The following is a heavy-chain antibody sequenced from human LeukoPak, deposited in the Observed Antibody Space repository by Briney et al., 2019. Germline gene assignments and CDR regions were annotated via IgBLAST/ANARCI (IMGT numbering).Heavy chain of an antibody. Sequence: GGSLRLSCAASGFTFSDYWMDWVRQAPGKGMEWVANINQDGSEQYYVDSVKVRFTISRDNAKNSLYLQMNSLRVNDTAVYYCSRSLDYWGQGALVTVSS. V-gene: IGHV3-7*01. J-gene: IGHJ4*02. CDR3: SRSLDY. CDR2: INQDGSEQ. CDR1: GFTFSDYW.